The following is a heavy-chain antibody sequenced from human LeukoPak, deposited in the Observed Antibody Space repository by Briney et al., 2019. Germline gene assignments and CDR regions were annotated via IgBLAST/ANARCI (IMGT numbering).Heavy chain of an antibody. CDR3: ASGDITVTGGARNWFDP. Sequence: PSETLSLTCTVSGVSITSGDAYWSWIRQPPGKGLEWIGEINHSGSTNYNPSLKSRVTISVDTSKNQFSLKLSSVTAADTAVYYCASGDITVTGGARNWFDPWGQGTLVTVSS. J-gene: IGHJ5*02. V-gene: IGHV4-34*01. CDR2: INHSGST. D-gene: IGHD4-17*01. CDR1: GVSITSGDAY.